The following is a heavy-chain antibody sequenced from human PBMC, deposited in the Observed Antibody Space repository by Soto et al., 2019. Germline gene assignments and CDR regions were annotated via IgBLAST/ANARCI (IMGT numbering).Heavy chain of an antibody. CDR1: GYTFTNYG. Sequence: QVQLVQSGAEVKKPGASVKVSCKASGYTFTNYGVNWVRQAPGQGLEWVGWISAYNGYTNYAQKLQGRVTMTTDTSTSTAYWELRRLRSDDTAVYYCARDKRQRWEPVDYWGQGTLVTVSS. CDR2: ISAYNGYT. CDR3: ARDKRQRWEPVDY. D-gene: IGHD1-26*01. V-gene: IGHV1-18*01. J-gene: IGHJ4*02.